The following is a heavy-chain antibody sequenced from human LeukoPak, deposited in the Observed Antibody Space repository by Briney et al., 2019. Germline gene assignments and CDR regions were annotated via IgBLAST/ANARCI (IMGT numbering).Heavy chain of an antibody. CDR3: ATERDSSWTFDS. V-gene: IGHV3-23*01. CDR1: GFTFSSYA. CDR2: ISGNGDIT. Sequence: GGSLRLSCAASGFTFSSYAMTWVRQAPGKGLEWVSDISGNGDITYYADSVKGRFTISRDNSKNTLYLQMNSLRAEDTAVYYCATERDSSWTFDSWGQGTLVTVSS. J-gene: IGHJ4*02. D-gene: IGHD6-13*01.